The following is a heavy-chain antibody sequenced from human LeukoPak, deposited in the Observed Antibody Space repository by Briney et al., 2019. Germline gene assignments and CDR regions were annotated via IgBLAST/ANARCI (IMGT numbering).Heavy chain of an antibody. J-gene: IGHJ4*02. D-gene: IGHD4-17*01. CDR1: PFTFSTHV. CDR2: LYHSGDNT. Sequence: SYPPTPFTFSTHVMIWTPHPRGKGLVLFSSLYHSGDNTHYADSVKRRLTISRDNAKNTLYLPMNSLRADDTAVYYCATYGDYVGPGSLVFDYWGQGTLVTVSS. CDR3: ATYGDYVGPGSLVFDY. V-gene: IGHV3-23*01.